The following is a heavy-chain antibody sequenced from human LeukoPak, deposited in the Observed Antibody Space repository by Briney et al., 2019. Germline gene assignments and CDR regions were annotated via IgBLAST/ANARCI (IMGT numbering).Heavy chain of an antibody. D-gene: IGHD3-22*01. V-gene: IGHV4-61*05. Sequence: NPSETLSLTCTVSDGSINSSSYYWSWIRQPPGKGLEWIGYIYYSGSTNYNPSLKSRVTISVDTSKNQFSLKLGSVTAADTAVYYCARQARGNYYDSSGLSLDYWGQGTLVTAYS. J-gene: IGHJ4*02. CDR2: IYYSGST. CDR1: DGSINSSSYY. CDR3: ARQARGNYYDSSGLSLDY.